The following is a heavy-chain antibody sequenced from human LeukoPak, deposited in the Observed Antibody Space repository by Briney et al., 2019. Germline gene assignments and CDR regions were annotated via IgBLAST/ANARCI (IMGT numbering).Heavy chain of an antibody. Sequence: GRSLRLSCAASGFTFSSYVMYWVRQAPGKGLEWVAIISYDGSNEYYADSVKGRFTISRDNSKNTLYLQMNSLRAEDTAVYYCAHGSMYQLDYWGQGTLVTVSS. V-gene: IGHV3-30*04. D-gene: IGHD2-2*01. CDR1: GFTFSSYV. J-gene: IGHJ4*02. CDR3: AHGSMYQLDY. CDR2: ISYDGSNE.